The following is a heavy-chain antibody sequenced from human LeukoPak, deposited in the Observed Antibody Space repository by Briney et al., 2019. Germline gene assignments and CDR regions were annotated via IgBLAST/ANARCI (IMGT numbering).Heavy chain of an antibody. J-gene: IGHJ6*02. CDR3: ARESLTMIVVVTESSGMDV. CDR1: GYTFTGYY. Sequence: ASVKVSCKASGYTFTGYYMRWVRQAPGQGLEWMGWINPNSGGTNYAQKFQGRVTMTRDTSISTAYMELSRLRSDDTAVYYCARESLTMIVVVTESSGMDVWGQGTTVTVSS. D-gene: IGHD3-22*01. CDR2: INPNSGGT. V-gene: IGHV1-2*02.